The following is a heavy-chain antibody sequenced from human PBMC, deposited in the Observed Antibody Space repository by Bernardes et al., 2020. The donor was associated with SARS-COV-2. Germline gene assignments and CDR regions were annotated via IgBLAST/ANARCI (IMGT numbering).Heavy chain of an antibody. CDR3: AKGWNGYYYYGMDV. D-gene: IGHD3-3*01. CDR1: GFTFDDYA. V-gene: IGHV3-9*01. J-gene: IGHJ6*02. CDR2: ISWNSGSI. Sequence: GGSLRLSCAASGFTFDDYAMHWVRQAPGKGLEWVSGISWNSGSIGYADSVKGRFTISRDNAKNSLYLQMNSLRAEDTALYYCAKGWNGYYYYGMDVWGQGTTVTVSS.